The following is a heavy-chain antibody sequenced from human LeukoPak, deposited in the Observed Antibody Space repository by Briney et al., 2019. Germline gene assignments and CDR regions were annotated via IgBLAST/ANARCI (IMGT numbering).Heavy chain of an antibody. D-gene: IGHD1-1*01. V-gene: IGHV1-8*01. J-gene: IGHJ4*02. CDR3: ARGGYAWIDY. CDR1: GYTFTSYD. CDR2: MNPNSGNT. Sequence: VASVTVSCKASGYTFTSYDINWVRQAPGQGLAWMGWMNPNSGNTGYAQKFQGRVTMTRNTSISTAYMELSSLRSEDTAVYYCARGGYAWIDYWGQGTLVTVSS.